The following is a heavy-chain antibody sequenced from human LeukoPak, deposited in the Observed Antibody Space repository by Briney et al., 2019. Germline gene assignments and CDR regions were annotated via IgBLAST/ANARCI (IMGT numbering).Heavy chain of an antibody. CDR2: IYYSGST. CDR1: GGSISSSSYY. V-gene: IGHV4-39*01. J-gene: IGHJ4*02. D-gene: IGHD1-1*01. Sequence: PSETLSLTCTVSGGSISSSSYYWGWIRQPPGKGLEWIGSIYYSGSTYYNPSPKSRVTISVYTSKNQFSLKLSSVTAADTAVYYCARKRYGEDYFDYWGQGTLVTVSS. CDR3: ARKRYGEDYFDY.